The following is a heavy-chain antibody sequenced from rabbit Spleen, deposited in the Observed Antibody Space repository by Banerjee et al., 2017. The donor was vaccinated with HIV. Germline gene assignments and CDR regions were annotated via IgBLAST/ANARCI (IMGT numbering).Heavy chain of an antibody. CDR1: GLDFSTSYW. CDR2: IDPVFGIT. Sequence: QSLEESGGGLVKPGSSLTLTCKASGLDFSTSYWICWVRQAPGKGLEWIGYIDPVFGITYYANWVNGRFAISRENAQNTVFLQMNSLTAADTATYFCARSHYPYGVVLVVDAPLLLGRFDLFGPVTLVTVS. CDR3: ARSHYPYGVVLVVDAPLLLGRFDL. V-gene: IGHV1S43*01. D-gene: IGHD6-1*01. J-gene: IGHJ3*01.